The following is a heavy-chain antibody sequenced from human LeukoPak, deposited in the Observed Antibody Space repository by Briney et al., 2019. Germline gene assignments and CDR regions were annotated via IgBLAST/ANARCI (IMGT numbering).Heavy chain of an antibody. CDR1: GYTFTSYD. J-gene: IGHJ4*02. CDR3: ARDNDSRDPPHFDY. V-gene: IGHV1-8*01. CDR2: MNPNSGNT. D-gene: IGHD3-16*01. Sequence: ASVKVSCKASGYTFTSYDINWVRQATGQGLEWMGWMNPNSGNTGYAQKFQGRVTMTRNTSISTAYMELSSLRSEDTAVYYCARDNDSRDPPHFDYWGQGALVTVSS.